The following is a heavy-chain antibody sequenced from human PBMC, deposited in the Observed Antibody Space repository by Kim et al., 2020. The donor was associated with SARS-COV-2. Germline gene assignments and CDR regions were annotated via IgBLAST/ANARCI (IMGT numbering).Heavy chain of an antibody. CDR3: ATERGGY. D-gene: IGHD3-16*01. CDR2: IKSKAYSWTT. Sequence: GGSLRLSCAASGFTFSNVWMSWVRQAPGKGLEWVGRIKSKAYSWTTDYAAPVKGRFTISRDDSKNTLYLQMNSLKTEDTAVYYCATERGGYWGHWTLVTV. V-gene: IGHV3-15*01. J-gene: IGHJ4*03. CDR1: GFTFSNVW.